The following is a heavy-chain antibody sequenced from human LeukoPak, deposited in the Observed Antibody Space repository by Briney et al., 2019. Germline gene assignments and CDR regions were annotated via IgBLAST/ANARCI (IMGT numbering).Heavy chain of an antibody. J-gene: IGHJ4*02. Sequence: GGSLRLSCAAPGFTFSSYVMGWVRQAPGKGLEWVSSISGSGDRTYYADSVKGRFTISRDNSKSTLYLQMNSLGADDTALYYCAEEVGDTYPTFDNWGQGTLVTVSS. D-gene: IGHD1-26*01. CDR2: ISGSGDRT. CDR3: AEEVGDTYPTFDN. CDR1: GFTFSSYV. V-gene: IGHV3-23*01.